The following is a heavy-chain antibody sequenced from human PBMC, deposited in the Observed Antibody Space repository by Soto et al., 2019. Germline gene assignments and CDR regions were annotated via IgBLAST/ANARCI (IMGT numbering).Heavy chain of an antibody. CDR1: GFTFSSYP. V-gene: IGHV3-23*01. D-gene: IGHD5-12*01. CDR2: IFASGGIT. J-gene: IGHJ4*02. CDR3: AKNSAATIRVGYDY. Sequence: EVQLLESGGGLAQPGGSLRLSCAASGFTFSSYPMSWVRQAPGQGLEWVSGIFASGGITYYADSVKGRFTISRDNSKNSLDLQMNSLRAEDTAVYYCAKNSAATIRVGYDYWGQGTLVTVPS.